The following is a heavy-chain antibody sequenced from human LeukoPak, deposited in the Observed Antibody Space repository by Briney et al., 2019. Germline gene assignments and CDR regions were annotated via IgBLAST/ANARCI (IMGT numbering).Heavy chain of an antibody. V-gene: IGHV3-30*03. CDR3: ASRAIAVANA. CDR2: ISYDGSSK. Sequence: PGGSLRLSCAASEFTFSSYAMHWVRQAPGKGLEWVAVISYDGSSKYYADSVKGRFTISRDNSKNTLYLQMNSLRAEDTAVYYCASRAIAVANARGQGTLVTVSS. D-gene: IGHD6-19*01. J-gene: IGHJ4*02. CDR1: EFTFSSYA.